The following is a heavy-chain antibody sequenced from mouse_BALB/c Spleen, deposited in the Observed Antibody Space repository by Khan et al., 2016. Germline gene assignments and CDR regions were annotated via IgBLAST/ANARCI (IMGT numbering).Heavy chain of an antibody. CDR1: GFDFSRYW. D-gene: IGHD1-1*01. V-gene: IGHV4-1*02. CDR3: ARLYDYGCVDS. Sequence: EVKLLESGGGLVQPGGSLKLSCAASGFDFSRYWMNWVRQAPGKGLEWIGEINPDSSTINYTPSLKDKFIISRDNAKNTLYLQMRKVRSEDTALYYCARLYDYGCVDSWGQGTTLTVSS. CDR2: INPDSSTI. J-gene: IGHJ2*01.